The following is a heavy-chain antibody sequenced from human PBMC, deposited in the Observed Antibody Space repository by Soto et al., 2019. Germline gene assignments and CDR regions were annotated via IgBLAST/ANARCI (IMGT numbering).Heavy chain of an antibody. CDR2: IYPGDSAT. J-gene: IGHJ4*02. CDR3: ARPDSTSLHWMVALDY. V-gene: IGHV5-51*01. D-gene: IGHD1-1*01. CDR1: GYSFTTYY. Sequence: GESLKISCKGSGYSFTTYYIAWVRQVPGKGLEWMGIIYPGDSATIYSPSFQGQVTISADKSISTVYLQWSNLRASDTAMYYCARPDSTSLHWMVALDYWGQGTLVTVSS.